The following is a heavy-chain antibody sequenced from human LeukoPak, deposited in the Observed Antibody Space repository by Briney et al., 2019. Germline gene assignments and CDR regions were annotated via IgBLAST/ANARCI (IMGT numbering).Heavy chain of an antibody. D-gene: IGHD2-15*01. Sequence: GGSLRLSCAASGFTFGSYSMNWFRQAPGKGLEWVAYITSRSGTMFYADSVKGRFTISRDNAENSMYLQMNSLRAEDTAVYYCVRGGASTWSWGQGTLVTVS. J-gene: IGHJ5*02. CDR2: ITSRSGTM. CDR1: GFTFGSYS. CDR3: VRGGASTWS. V-gene: IGHV3-48*01.